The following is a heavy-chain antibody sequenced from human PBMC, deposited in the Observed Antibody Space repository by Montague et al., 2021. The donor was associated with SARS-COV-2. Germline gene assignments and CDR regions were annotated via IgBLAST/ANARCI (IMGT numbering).Heavy chain of an antibody. V-gene: IGHV4-61*02. Sequence: TLSLTCTVSGGSISSGTYYWSWIRQPAGKGLEWIGRADTSGITNYNPSLGSRITISIDTSANQFSLNLRSVTAADTAVYFCASEVEIGWLSYFDTWGQGTLVAVSS. CDR3: ASEVEIGWLSYFDT. J-gene: IGHJ4*02. D-gene: IGHD3-22*01. CDR1: GGSISSGTYY. CDR2: ADTSGIT.